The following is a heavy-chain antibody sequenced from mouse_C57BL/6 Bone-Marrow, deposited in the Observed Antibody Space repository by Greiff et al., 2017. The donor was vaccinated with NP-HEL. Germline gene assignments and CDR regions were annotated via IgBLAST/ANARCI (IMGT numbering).Heavy chain of an antibody. V-gene: IGHV5-6*01. J-gene: IGHJ3*01. CDR3: ARSSYGNYGAWFAY. CDR2: ISSGGSYT. CDR1: GFTFSSYG. Sequence: EVKLMESGGDLVKPGGSLKLSCAASGFTFSSYGMSWVRQTPDKRLEWVATISSGGSYTYYPDSVKGRFTISRANAKNTLYLQMSSLKSEDTAMYYCARSSYGNYGAWFAYWGQGTLVTVSA. D-gene: IGHD2-10*01.